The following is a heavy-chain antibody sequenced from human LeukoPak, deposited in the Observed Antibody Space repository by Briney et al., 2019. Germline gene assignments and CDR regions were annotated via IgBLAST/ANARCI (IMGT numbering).Heavy chain of an antibody. D-gene: IGHD2-15*01. J-gene: IGHJ5*02. CDR3: ARARIRNWFDP. Sequence: GGSLRLSCAASGFTFSSYWMHWVRQAPGKGLVWVSRINSDGSNTSYADSVKGRFTISRDNAKNTLYLQMNSLRAEDTAVYYCARARIRNWFDPWGQGTLVTVSS. CDR2: INSDGSNT. V-gene: IGHV3-74*01. CDR1: GFTFSSYW.